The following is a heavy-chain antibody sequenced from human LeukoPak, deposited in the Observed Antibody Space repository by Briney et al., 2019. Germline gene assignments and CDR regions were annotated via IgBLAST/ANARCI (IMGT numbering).Heavy chain of an antibody. Sequence: ASVKVSCKASGYTFTGYYMHWVRQAPGQGLEWMGRINPNSGGTNYAQKFQGRVTMTRDTSISTAYMELSRLRSDDTAVYYCAIHGETTIFGVVITIYGMDVWGQGTLVTVSS. CDR3: AIHGETTIFGVVITIYGMDV. J-gene: IGHJ6*02. CDR1: GYTFTGYY. CDR2: INPNSGGT. V-gene: IGHV1-2*06. D-gene: IGHD3-3*01.